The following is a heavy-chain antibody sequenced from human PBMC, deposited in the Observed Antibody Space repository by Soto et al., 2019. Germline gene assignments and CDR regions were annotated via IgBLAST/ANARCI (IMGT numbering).Heavy chain of an antibody. CDR3: AKSIAVAGILSGMDV. CDR2: IYPGDPDT. CDR1: GYSFTSYW. Sequence: PGESLKISCKGSGYSFTSYWIGWVRQMPGKGLEWMGIIYPGDPDTRYSPSFQGQVTISADKSISTAYLQWSSLKASDTAMYYCAKSIAVAGILSGMDVWGQGTTVTVSS. J-gene: IGHJ6*02. D-gene: IGHD6-19*01. V-gene: IGHV5-51*01.